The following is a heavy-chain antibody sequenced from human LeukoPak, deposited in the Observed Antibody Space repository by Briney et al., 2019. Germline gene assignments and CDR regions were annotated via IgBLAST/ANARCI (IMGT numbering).Heavy chain of an antibody. J-gene: IGHJ5*02. CDR1: GGSISSGGYY. CDR2: IYYSGSA. Sequence: SETLSLTCTVSGGSISSGGYYWSWIRQHPGKGLEWIGYIYYSGSAYYNPSLKSRATISVDTSKNQVSLKLTSVTAADTAVYFCARPYYYDSRIDPWGRGTLVTVSS. V-gene: IGHV4-30-4*08. D-gene: IGHD3-22*01. CDR3: ARPYYYDSRIDP.